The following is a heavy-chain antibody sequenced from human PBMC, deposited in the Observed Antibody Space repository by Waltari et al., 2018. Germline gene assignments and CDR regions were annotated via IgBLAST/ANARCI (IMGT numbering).Heavy chain of an antibody. CDR2: IHHAGDT. CDR3: SRQVLGYCTSAACRRLES. CDR1: GYSINSGYY. V-gene: IGHV4-38-2*01. Sequence: QVQLQESGPGLVKPSETLSLTCDVSGYSINSGYYWGWIRQSPGKGLEWIATIHHAGDTFYNPSLKRRVTRSMDTSKNQFSLKLNSVTAADTAVYFCSRQVLGYCTSAACRRLESWGQGTLVTVSS. D-gene: IGHD2-2*03. J-gene: IGHJ4*02.